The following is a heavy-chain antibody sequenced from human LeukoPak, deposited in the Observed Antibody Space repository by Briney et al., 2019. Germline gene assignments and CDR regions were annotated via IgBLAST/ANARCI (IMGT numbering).Heavy chain of an antibody. Sequence: PSETLSLTCTVSGGSISSYYWSWIRQPPGKGLEWIGYIYYSGSTNYNPSLKSRVTISVDTSKNQFSLKLSSVTAADTAVYYCARDEPSASRPYSYVHWGQGTLVTVSS. CDR3: ARDEPSASRPYSYVH. J-gene: IGHJ4*02. CDR1: GGSISSYY. D-gene: IGHD5-18*01. V-gene: IGHV4-59*01. CDR2: IYYSGST.